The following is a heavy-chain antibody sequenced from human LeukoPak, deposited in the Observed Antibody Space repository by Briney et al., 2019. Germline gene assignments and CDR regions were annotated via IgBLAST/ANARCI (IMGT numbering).Heavy chain of an antibody. J-gene: IGHJ3*02. Sequence: GGSLRLSCAASGFIFSEYKFHWVRQAPGKGLEWVTVISSDGRATFYAESVKGRFTIARDDSKNTLSLQMNSRILEDTAVYYCAREGAVGSPREDALDIRGQGTVVTASS. D-gene: IGHD3-10*01. CDR3: AREGAVGSPREDALDI. CDR2: ISSDGRAT. V-gene: IGHV3-30*04. CDR1: GFIFSEYK.